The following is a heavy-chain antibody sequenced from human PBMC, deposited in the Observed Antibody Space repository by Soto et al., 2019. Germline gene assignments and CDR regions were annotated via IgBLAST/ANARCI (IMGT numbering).Heavy chain of an antibody. V-gene: IGHV4-59*01. CDR3: ARGEDAFFYYGLDV. CDR2: IYDTGISGYTPST. J-gene: IGHJ6*02. CDR1: GGSFSGYY. Sequence: SETLSLTCAVYGGSFSGYYWSWIRQPPGKGLEWIAYIYDTGISGYTPSTSYNPSLKSRVTMSVDTSKSQFSLKLTSVTAADTAVYYCARGEDAFFYYGLDVWGQGALVTVSS.